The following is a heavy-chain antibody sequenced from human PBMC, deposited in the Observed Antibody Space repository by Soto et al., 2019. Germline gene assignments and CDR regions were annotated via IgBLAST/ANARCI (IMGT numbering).Heavy chain of an antibody. CDR1: GGSVNSDGYF. J-gene: IGHJ5*02. V-gene: IGHV4-39*01. Sequence: QLQLQGSGPGLVKPSETLSLTCTVAGGSVNSDGYFWDLIRQPPGKGLEWIGRVYRTGNTYSNLSLKSRVTTAVATSNNPFSLTMRSATSADTDVHYCARQTLDYYTAGSDSNWFDPWGQGHLVTVSS. CDR3: ARQTLDYYTAGSDSNWFDP. D-gene: IGHD3-10*01. CDR2: VYRTGNT.